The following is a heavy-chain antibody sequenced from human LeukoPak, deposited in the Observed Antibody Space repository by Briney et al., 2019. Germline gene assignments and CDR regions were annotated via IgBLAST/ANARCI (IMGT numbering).Heavy chain of an antibody. CDR1: GFTFSSYG. CDR3: AKDPMDV. J-gene: IGHJ6*02. Sequence: PGRSLRLSCAASGFTFSSYGMHWVRQAPGKGLEWVAVISYDGSNKYYADSVKGRFTISRDNFKNTLYLQMNSLRAEDTAVYYCAKDPMDVWGQGTTVTVSS. CDR2: ISYDGSNK. V-gene: IGHV3-30*18.